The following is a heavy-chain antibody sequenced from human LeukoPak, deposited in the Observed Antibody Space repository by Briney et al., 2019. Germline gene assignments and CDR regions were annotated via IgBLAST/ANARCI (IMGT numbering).Heavy chain of an antibody. Sequence: PSETLSLTCTVSGGSISSYYWSWIRQPPGKGLEWIGYIYCSGSTNYNPSLKSRVTISVDTSKNQFSLKLSSVTAADTAVYYCARQYSSSWLAWFDPWGQGTLVTVSS. CDR1: GGSISSYY. V-gene: IGHV4-59*01. J-gene: IGHJ5*02. D-gene: IGHD6-13*01. CDR3: ARQYSSSWLAWFDP. CDR2: IYCSGST.